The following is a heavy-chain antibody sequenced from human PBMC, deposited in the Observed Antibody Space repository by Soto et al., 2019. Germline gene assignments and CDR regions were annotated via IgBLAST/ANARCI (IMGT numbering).Heavy chain of an antibody. V-gene: IGHV4-34*01. CDR3: AREVWVAGTSLLSGMDV. CDR2: INHSGST. CDR1: GGSFSGYY. Sequence: SETLSLTCAVYGGSFSGYYWSWIRQPPGKGLEWIGEINHSGSTNYNPSLKSRVTISVDTSKNQFSLKLSSVTAADTAVYYCAREVWVAGTSLLSGMDVWGQGTTVTVSS. D-gene: IGHD6-19*01. J-gene: IGHJ6*02.